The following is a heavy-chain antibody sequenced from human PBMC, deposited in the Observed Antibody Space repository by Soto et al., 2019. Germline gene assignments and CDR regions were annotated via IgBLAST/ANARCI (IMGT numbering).Heavy chain of an antibody. J-gene: IGHJ4*02. CDR3: ARKAWVRFDY. V-gene: IGHV4-4*02. CDR2: VFHTGNT. CDR1: GDSISSSVW. Sequence: QVQMQESGPGLVKPSGTLSLTCAVSGDSISSSVWWTWVRQPPGKGLEWIGEVFHTGNTSYNPSLKSRVTMSVDKSTNEFSLKVTSVTAADTAIYYCARKAWVRFDYWGQGALVTVSS. D-gene: IGHD7-27*01.